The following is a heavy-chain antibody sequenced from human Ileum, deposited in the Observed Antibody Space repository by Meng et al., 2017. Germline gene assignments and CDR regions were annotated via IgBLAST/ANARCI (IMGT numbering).Heavy chain of an antibody. CDR2: IFQSGST. CDR3: AKAAAYNLDI. Sequence: QVQLQESGPGLVKPSGTRSLTCAVSGVSIRSAIWWGWVRQPPGKGLEWIGEIFQSGSTNYNPSLKSRVSISVDKSKNHLSLSLSSVTAADTAVYYCAKAAAYNLDIWGQGALVTVSS. V-gene: IGHV4-4*02. D-gene: IGHD1-14*01. CDR1: GVSIRSAIW. J-gene: IGHJ4*02.